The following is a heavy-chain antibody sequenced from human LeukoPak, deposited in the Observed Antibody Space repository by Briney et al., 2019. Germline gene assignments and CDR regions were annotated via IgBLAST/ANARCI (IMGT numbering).Heavy chain of an antibody. CDR2: MYSSGST. Sequence: SETLSLTCTVSGGSISITSYYWGWIRQPPGKGLEWIGSMYSSGSTYYNPSLKSRVTISVDKSKNQFSLKLSSVTAADTAVYYCARDLYGSGRNDAFDIWGQGTMVTVSS. D-gene: IGHD3-10*01. J-gene: IGHJ3*02. CDR3: ARDLYGSGRNDAFDI. V-gene: IGHV4-39*07. CDR1: GGSISITSYY.